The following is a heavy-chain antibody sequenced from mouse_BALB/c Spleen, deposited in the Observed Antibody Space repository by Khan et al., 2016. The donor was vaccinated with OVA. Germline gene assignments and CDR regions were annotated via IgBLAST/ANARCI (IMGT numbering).Heavy chain of an antibody. CDR3: ARSYGNYWFVY. J-gene: IGHJ3*01. CDR2: IKTYTGEP. D-gene: IGHD2-10*02. Sequence: QIQLVQSGPELKKPGETVKISCKASEYTFTNYGMNWVKQAPGKGLKWMGWIKTYTGEPTYADEFKGRFALSLETSASTAYLEINNLKNEDSAAYFCARSYGNYWFVYWGQGTLFTVSA. CDR1: EYTFTNYG. V-gene: IGHV9-3-1*01.